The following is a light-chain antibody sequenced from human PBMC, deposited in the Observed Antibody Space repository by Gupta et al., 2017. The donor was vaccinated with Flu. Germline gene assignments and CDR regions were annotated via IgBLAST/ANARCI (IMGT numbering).Light chain of an antibody. CDR1: SSDVGGSNY. V-gene: IGLV2-14*04. Sequence: STGQPFSLSCTGTSSDVGGSNYVSWYQQHPGKAPKLMIYDVSNRPSGVSSRFSGSKSGNTASLTISGLEAEDETDYYCSSYTSSNTFYVFGTGTKVTVL. CDR2: DVS. J-gene: IGLJ1*01. CDR3: SSYTSSNTFYV.